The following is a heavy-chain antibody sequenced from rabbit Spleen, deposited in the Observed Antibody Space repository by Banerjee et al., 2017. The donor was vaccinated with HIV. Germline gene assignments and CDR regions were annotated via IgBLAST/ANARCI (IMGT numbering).Heavy chain of an antibody. Sequence: QSLEESGGGLVKPGASLTLSYKASGFTLSSYWICWVRQAPGKGLEWIGCIYTGDGRTYYANWAKGRFTISKTSSTTVTLQMTSLTGADTATYFCARDGVNDDNYRLWGQGTLVTVS. J-gene: IGHJ3*01. V-gene: IGHV1S40*01. CDR3: ARDGVNDDNYRL. CDR2: IYTGDGRT. D-gene: IGHD1-1*01. CDR1: GFTLSSYW.